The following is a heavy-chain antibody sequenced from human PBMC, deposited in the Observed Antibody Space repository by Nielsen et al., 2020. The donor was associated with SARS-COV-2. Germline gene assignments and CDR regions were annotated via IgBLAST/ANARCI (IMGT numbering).Heavy chain of an antibody. Sequence: SETLSLTCTVSGGSISSYYWSWIRQPPGKGLEWIGYIYYSGSTNYNPSLKSRVTISVDTSKNQFSLKLSSVTAADTAVYYCARGSRRVRPHNWFDPWGQGTLVTVSS. CDR3: ARGSRRVRPHNWFDP. J-gene: IGHJ5*02. CDR1: GGSISSYY. CDR2: IYYSGST. V-gene: IGHV4-59*12. D-gene: IGHD3-10*01.